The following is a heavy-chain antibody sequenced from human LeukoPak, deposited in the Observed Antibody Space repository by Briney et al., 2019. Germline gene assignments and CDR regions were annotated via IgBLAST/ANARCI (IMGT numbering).Heavy chain of an antibody. D-gene: IGHD2-15*01. Sequence: PGGSLRLSCAASGFTFSSYWMSWVRQAPGKGLEWVANIKQDGNEKYYVDSVKGRFTISRDNAKNSLYLQMSSLRAEDTALYYCASRSSVAASGPGWGQGTLVAVSS. V-gene: IGHV3-7*01. J-gene: IGHJ4*02. CDR1: GFTFSSYW. CDR3: ASRSSVAASGPG. CDR2: IKQDGNEK.